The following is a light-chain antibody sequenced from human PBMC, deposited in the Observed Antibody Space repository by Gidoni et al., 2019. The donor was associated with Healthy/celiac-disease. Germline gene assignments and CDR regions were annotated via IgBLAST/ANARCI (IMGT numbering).Light chain of an antibody. CDR3: MQALQTPLT. CDR1: QILLHSNGYNY. Sequence: DIVMTQSPPSLLVTPGEPASISCRSSQILLHSNGYNYLDWYLQKPGQSPQLLIYLGSNRASGVPDRFSGSGSGTDFTLKISRVEAEDVGVYYCMQALQTPLTFGGXTKVEIK. J-gene: IGKJ4*01. V-gene: IGKV2-28*01. CDR2: LGS.